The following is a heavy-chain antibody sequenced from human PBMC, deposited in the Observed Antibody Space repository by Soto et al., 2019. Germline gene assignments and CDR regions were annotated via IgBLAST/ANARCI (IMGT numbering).Heavy chain of an antibody. CDR1: GFTFSSYG. D-gene: IGHD5-12*01. J-gene: IGHJ4*02. CDR2: ISYDGSNK. Sequence: GGSLRLSCAASGFTFSSYGMHWVRQAPGKGLEWVAVISYDGSNKYYADSVKGRFTISRDNSKNTLYLQMNSLRAEDTAVYYCAKALTEYSGYDPDYFDYWGQGTLVTVSS. V-gene: IGHV3-30*18. CDR3: AKALTEYSGYDPDYFDY.